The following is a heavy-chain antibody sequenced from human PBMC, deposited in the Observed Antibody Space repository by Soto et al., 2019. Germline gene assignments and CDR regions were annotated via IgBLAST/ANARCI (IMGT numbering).Heavy chain of an antibody. Sequence: SETLSLTCTVSGGSISSGGYYWSWIRQHPGKGLEWIGYIYYSGSTYYNPSLKSRVTISVDTSKNQFSLKLSSVTAADTAVYYCARVGLYSNYAYYGMDVWGQGTTVTVSS. CDR2: IYYSGST. CDR3: ARVGLYSNYAYYGMDV. D-gene: IGHD4-4*01. CDR1: GGSISSGGYY. V-gene: IGHV4-31*03. J-gene: IGHJ6*02.